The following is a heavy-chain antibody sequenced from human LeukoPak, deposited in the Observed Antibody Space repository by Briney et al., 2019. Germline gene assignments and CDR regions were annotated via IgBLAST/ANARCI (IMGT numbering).Heavy chain of an antibody. CDR3: ARGDRRRPPSSIGWYSENIFDY. CDR2: INPSGAST. D-gene: IGHD6-13*01. J-gene: IGHJ4*02. CDR1: GYTFTDFY. V-gene: IGHV1-46*01. Sequence: ASVKVSCKASGYTFTDFYINWVRQAPGQGLEWMGIINPSGASTRYAQKFQGRVTMTRDTSTSTVHMELSSLRSEDTAVYYCARGDRRRPPSSIGWYSENIFDYWGQGTLVTVSS.